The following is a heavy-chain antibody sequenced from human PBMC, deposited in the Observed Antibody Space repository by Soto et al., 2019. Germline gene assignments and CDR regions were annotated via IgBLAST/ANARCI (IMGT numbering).Heavy chain of an antibody. D-gene: IGHD2-15*01. V-gene: IGHV2-26*01. Sequence: QVTLKESGPVLVKPTETLTLTCTVSGFSLSNARMGVSWIRQPPGKALEWLAHIFSNDEKSYSRSLKSRHTISKDTSKSQVVLTMTNMDPVDTATYYCARIRWVRGYRSGGSCYWLDYWGQGTLVTVSS. J-gene: IGHJ4*02. CDR1: GFSLSNARMG. CDR2: IFSNDEK. CDR3: ARIRWVRGYRSGGSCYWLDY.